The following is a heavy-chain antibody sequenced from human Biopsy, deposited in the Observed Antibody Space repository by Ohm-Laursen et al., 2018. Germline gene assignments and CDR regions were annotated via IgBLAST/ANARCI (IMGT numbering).Heavy chain of an antibody. J-gene: IGHJ6*02. Sequence: GSLRLSCTASGLIFSDYYMSWIRQAPGKGLEWIAYISARDGVVYYADSVKGRFTISRDNTNNSLYLQMTSLRPEDTAVFYCARGKYKDFSTGLPHPYHYTLDFWGPGTTVTVSS. CDR2: ISARDGVV. CDR3: ARGKYKDFSTGLPHPYHYTLDF. D-gene: IGHD3-22*01. CDR1: GLIFSDYY. V-gene: IGHV3-11*01.